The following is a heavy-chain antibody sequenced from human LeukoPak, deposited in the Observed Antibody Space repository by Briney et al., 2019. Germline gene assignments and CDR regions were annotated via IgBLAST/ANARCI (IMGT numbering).Heavy chain of an antibody. Sequence: TGGSLRLSCAASGFTVSSNYMSWVRQAPGKGLEWVSVIYSGGSTYYADSVKGRFTISRDNSKNTLYLQMNSLRAEDTAVYYCAKDDRSYYWANFDHWGQGTLVSVST. J-gene: IGHJ4*02. CDR1: GFTVSSNY. V-gene: IGHV3-53*01. CDR3: AKDDRSYYWANFDH. CDR2: IYSGGST. D-gene: IGHD1-26*01.